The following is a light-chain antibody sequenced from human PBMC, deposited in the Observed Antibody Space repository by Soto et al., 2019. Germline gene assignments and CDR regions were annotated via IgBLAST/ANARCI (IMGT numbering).Light chain of an antibody. CDR1: QSISSW. J-gene: IGKJ4*01. CDR3: QQYHGS. Sequence: DIQMTQSPSTLSASVGDRVTITCRASQSISSWLAWYQQKSGKAPKLLIYKASILETGVPSRFSGSGSGTEFTLTISSLQPDDFATYYCQQYHGSFGGGTKVEMK. V-gene: IGKV1-5*03. CDR2: KAS.